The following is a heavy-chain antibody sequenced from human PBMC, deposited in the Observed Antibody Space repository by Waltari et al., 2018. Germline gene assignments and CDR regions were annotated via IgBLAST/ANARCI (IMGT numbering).Heavy chain of an antibody. V-gene: IGHV3-48*01. J-gene: IGHJ4*02. CDR3: ATALSF. CDR2: ISSSGNTI. Sequence: EVQVVESGGGLIQPGGSLRLSCAASGFTFSNSNMNWVRQTPGGGLVWISYISSSGNTIYYADSVKGRFTISRDNAKNSLYLHMSSLRAEDTAVYYCATALSFWGQGTLVTVSS. CDR1: GFTFSNSN.